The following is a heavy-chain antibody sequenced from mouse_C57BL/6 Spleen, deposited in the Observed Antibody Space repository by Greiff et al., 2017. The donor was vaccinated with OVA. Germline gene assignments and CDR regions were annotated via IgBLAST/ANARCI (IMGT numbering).Heavy chain of an antibody. J-gene: IGHJ2*01. CDR2: INPNNGGT. V-gene: IGHV1-26*01. Sequence: VQLQQSGPELVKPGASVQISCKASGYTFTDYYMNWVKQSHGKSLEWIGDINPNNGGTSYNQKFKGKATLTVDKSSSTAYIELRSLTSEDSAFYYGARLEDGLDYWGQGTTLTVSS. D-gene: IGHD2-3*01. CDR3: ARLEDGLDY. CDR1: GYTFTDYY.